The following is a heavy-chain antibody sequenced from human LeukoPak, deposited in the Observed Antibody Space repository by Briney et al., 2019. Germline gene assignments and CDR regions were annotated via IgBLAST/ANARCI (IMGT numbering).Heavy chain of an antibody. D-gene: IGHD4-17*01. V-gene: IGHV1-18*04. CDR3: ARHAYGDYAQLFDY. CDR2: ISAYNGNT. J-gene: IGHJ4*02. Sequence: ASVKVSCKASGYTFTSYGISWVRQAPGQGLEWMGWISAYNGNTNYAQKVQGRVTMTTETSPSTAYMELRSLRSDDTAVYHCARHAYGDYAQLFDYWGQGTLVTVSS. CDR1: GYTFTSYG.